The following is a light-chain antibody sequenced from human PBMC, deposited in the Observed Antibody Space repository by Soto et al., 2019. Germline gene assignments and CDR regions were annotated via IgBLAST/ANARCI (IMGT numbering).Light chain of an antibody. CDR3: QQYGSVLGT. J-gene: IGKJ1*01. Sequence: EIVLTQSPGTLSLSPGERATLSCRASQSVDSSYLAWYQQKAGQAPRLLIYGASSRATGIPDRFIRSGSGTEFTLTISRLQPEDFAAYYCQQYGSVLGTFGQGTKVDIK. CDR1: QSVDSSY. CDR2: GAS. V-gene: IGKV3-20*01.